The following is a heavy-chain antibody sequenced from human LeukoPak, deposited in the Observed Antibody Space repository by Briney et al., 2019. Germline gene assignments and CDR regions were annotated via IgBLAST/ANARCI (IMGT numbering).Heavy chain of an antibody. CDR1: GYTFTSYG. CDR2: ISAYNGNT. Sequence: GASVKVSCKASGYTFTSYGISWVRQAPGQGLEWMGWISAYNGNTNYAQKLQGRVTMTTDTSISTAYMELSRLRSDDTAVYYCARDTYYYDSSGYYGYWGQGALVTVSS. V-gene: IGHV1-18*01. D-gene: IGHD3-22*01. J-gene: IGHJ4*02. CDR3: ARDTYYYDSSGYYGY.